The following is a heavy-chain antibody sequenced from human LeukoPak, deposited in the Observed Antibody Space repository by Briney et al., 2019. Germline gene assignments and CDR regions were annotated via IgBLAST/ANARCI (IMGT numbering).Heavy chain of an antibody. CDR1: RLTFSSYA. Sequence: PGGSLRLSCAASRLTFSSYAMSWVRQAPGKGLEWVSAISGSGGSTYYADSVKGRFTISRDNSRNTLYLQMNSLRAEDTAVYYCAKASSGWDFDYWGQGTLATVSS. V-gene: IGHV3-23*01. D-gene: IGHD6-19*01. J-gene: IGHJ4*02. CDR3: AKASSGWDFDY. CDR2: ISGSGGST.